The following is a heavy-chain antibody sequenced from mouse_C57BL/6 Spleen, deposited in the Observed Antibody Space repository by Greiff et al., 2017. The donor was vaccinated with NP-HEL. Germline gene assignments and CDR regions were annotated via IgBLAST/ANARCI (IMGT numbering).Heavy chain of an antibody. CDR1: GYTFTDYY. CDR2: INPNNGGT. Sequence: VQLQQSGPELVKPGASVKISCKASGYTFTDYYMNWVKQSHGKSLEWIGDINPNNGGTSYNQKFKGKATLTVDKSSSTAYMELRSLTSEDSAVYYCARKGYYGYDVGFDYWGQGTTLTVSS. CDR3: ARKGYYGYDVGFDY. D-gene: IGHD2-2*01. V-gene: IGHV1-26*01. J-gene: IGHJ2*01.